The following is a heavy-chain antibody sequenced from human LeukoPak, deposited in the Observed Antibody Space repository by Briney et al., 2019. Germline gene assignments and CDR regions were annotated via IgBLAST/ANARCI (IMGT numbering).Heavy chain of an antibody. CDR1: GFTFSSYG. D-gene: IGHD3-10*01. CDR3: AKDKLWFGDPSPAY. CDR2: IRYDGSNK. J-gene: IGHJ4*02. V-gene: IGHV3-30*02. Sequence: GGSPRLSCAASGFTFSSYGMHWVRQAPGKGLEWVAFIRYDGSNKYYADSVKGRFTISRDNSKNTLYLQMNSLRAEHTAVYYCAKDKLWFGDPSPAYWGQGTRVTVPS.